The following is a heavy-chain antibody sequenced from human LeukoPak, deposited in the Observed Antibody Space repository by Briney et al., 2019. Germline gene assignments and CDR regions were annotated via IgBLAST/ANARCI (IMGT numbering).Heavy chain of an antibody. J-gene: IGHJ4*02. V-gene: IGHV3-23*01. CDR1: GFTFSSYA. D-gene: IGHD2-15*01. CDR2: ISGSGGST. CDR3: ANAVVAATWDY. Sequence: AGGSLRLSCAASGFTFSSYAMSWVRQAPGKGLEWVSAISGSGGSTYSADSVKGRFTISRDNSKNTLYLQMNSLRAEDKAVYYCANAVVAATWDYWGQGTLVTVSS.